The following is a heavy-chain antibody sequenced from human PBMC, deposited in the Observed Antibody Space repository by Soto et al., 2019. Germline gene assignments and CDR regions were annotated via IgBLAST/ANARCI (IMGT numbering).Heavy chain of an antibody. V-gene: IGHV3-74*01. Sequence: EVHLVESGGGLVQPGGSLSLSCAASGFAFSRYGMHWVRQAQGGGLMWVSRIIDFATRTHYADSVKGRFTVSRDNAKYTVYLQMDSLRAEDTALYYCARVNDPDDYWGQGTLVIVSS. D-gene: IGHD1-1*01. CDR3: ARVNDPDDY. J-gene: IGHJ4*02. CDR2: IIDFATRT. CDR1: GFAFSRYG.